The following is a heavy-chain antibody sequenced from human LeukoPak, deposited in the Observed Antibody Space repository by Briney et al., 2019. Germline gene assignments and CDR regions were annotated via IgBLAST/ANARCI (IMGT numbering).Heavy chain of an antibody. CDR1: GGSISSYY. CDR3: ARAFRHRNNNYYYYYYMDV. CDR2: IYYSGST. V-gene: IGHV4-59*01. J-gene: IGHJ6*03. Sequence: SETLSLTCTVSGGSISSYYWSWIRQPPGKGLEWIGYIYYSGSTNYNPSLKSRVTISVDTSKNLFSLKLSSVTAVDTAVYYCARAFRHRNNNYYYYYYMDVWGKGTTVTVSS. D-gene: IGHD1/OR15-1a*01.